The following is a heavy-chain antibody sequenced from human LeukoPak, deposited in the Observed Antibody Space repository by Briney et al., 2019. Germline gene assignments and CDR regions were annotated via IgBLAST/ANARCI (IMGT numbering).Heavy chain of an antibody. CDR1: GYTFTSYG. V-gene: IGHV1-2*02. CDR2: INPNSGGT. CDR3: ARDIPYGDYAQGGYFDL. D-gene: IGHD4-17*01. J-gene: IGHJ2*01. Sequence: ASVKVSCKASGYTFTSYGISWVRQAPGQGLEWMGWINPNSGGTNYAQKFQGRVTMTRDTSISTAYMELSRLRSDDTAVYYCARDIPYGDYAQGGYFDLWGRGTLVTVSS.